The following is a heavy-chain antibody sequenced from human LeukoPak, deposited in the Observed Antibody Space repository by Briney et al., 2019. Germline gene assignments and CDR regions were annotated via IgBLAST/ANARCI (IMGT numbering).Heavy chain of an antibody. CDR3: AREARKSYNWFDP. Sequence: SETLSLTCTVSGGSISSGGYYWSWIRQHPGKGLEWIGYIYYSGGTYYNPSLKSRVTISIDTSKNQFSLKLSSVTAADTAVYYCAREARKSYNWFDPWGQGTLVTVSS. CDR2: IYYSGGT. V-gene: IGHV4-31*03. J-gene: IGHJ5*02. D-gene: IGHD1-14*01. CDR1: GGSISSGGYY.